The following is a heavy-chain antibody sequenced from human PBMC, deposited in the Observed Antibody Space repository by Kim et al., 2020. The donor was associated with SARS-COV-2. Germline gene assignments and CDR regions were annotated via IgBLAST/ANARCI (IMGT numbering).Heavy chain of an antibody. Sequence: KGRFTISRDNSKNTLYLQMNSLRAEDMAVYYCATAALLRYFDWLFSPMDVWGQGTTVTVSS. J-gene: IGHJ6*02. V-gene: IGHV3-30*03. D-gene: IGHD3-9*01. CDR3: ATAALLRYFDWLFSPMDV.